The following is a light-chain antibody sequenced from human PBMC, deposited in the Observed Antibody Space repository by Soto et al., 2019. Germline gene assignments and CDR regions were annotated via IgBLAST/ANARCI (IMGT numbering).Light chain of an antibody. J-gene: IGKJ4*01. CDR1: EPIRNTF. Sequence: EIVLTQSPDTLSLSPGERATLSCRASEPIRNTFLAWYRQKPGQAPRLLIYGASSRAIGIPDRFSGSGSGTDYTLTITTLKSEDFARYYCNHYGVSSLTFGGGTKVEIK. CDR3: NHYGVSSLT. V-gene: IGKV3-20*01. CDR2: GAS.